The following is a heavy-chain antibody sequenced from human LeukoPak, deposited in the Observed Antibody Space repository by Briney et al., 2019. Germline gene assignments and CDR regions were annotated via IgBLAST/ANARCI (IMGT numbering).Heavy chain of an antibody. J-gene: IGHJ4*02. Sequence: ASVKVSCKASGFTFTSSAVQWVRQARGQRLEWIGWISAYNGNTNYAQKLQGRVTMTTDTSTSTAYMEVRSLRSDDTAVYYCARDCSGGSCYLYFDYWGQGTLVTVSS. CDR3: ARDCSGGSCYLYFDY. CDR2: ISAYNGNT. V-gene: IGHV1-18*01. D-gene: IGHD2-15*01. CDR1: GFTFTSSA.